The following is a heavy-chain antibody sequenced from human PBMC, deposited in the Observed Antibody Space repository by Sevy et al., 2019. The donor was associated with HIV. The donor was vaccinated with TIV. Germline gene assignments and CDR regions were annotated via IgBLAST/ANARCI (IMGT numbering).Heavy chain of an antibody. CDR3: ARDLVLPATTDYYYYGMDV. V-gene: IGHV4-34*01. J-gene: IGHJ6*02. CDR1: GGSFSGYS. CDR2: VNHSGST. Sequence: SETLSLTCAVSGGSFSGYSWDWIRRPPGKGLERIGEVNHSGSTNYNPSLKSRVTISVDTSKNQFSLKLNFVTAADTAVYYCARDLVLPATTDYYYYGMDVWCQGTTVTVSS. D-gene: IGHD2-15*01.